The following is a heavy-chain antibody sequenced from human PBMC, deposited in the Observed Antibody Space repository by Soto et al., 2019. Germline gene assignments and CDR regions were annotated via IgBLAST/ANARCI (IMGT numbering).Heavy chain of an antibody. CDR2: VSGGGDGT. Sequence: EVQLLESGGGLVQPGGSLRLSCAASGFTFTNYAMSWVRQAPGKGLEWVSTVSGGGDGTYYADSVKGRFSTSRDNSRNTVYLQMNSMRAEDTAVYYCAKKGLGSLATYCNYGDCRDAFALWGQGTIVTVSS. J-gene: IGHJ3*01. D-gene: IGHD2-21*02. V-gene: IGHV3-23*01. CDR3: AKKGLGSLATYCNYGDCRDAFAL. CDR1: GFTFTNYA.